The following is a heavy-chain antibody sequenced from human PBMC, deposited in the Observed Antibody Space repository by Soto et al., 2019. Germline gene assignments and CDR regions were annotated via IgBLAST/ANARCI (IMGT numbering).Heavy chain of an antibody. CDR3: TRINSMVRGAPYYYGMDV. CDR2: INTVDDT. D-gene: IGHD3-10*01. CDR1: GFTFSTYD. V-gene: IGHV3-13*01. Sequence: GGSLRLSCAASGFTFSTYDMHWVRQATGKGLEWVSAINTVDDTYYPASVKGRFTISRENAKNSLYLQMNSLGAEDTAVYYCTRINSMVRGAPYYYGMDVWGQGTTVTVSS. J-gene: IGHJ6*02.